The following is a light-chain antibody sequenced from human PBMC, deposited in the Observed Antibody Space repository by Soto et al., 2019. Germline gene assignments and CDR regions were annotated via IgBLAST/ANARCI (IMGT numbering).Light chain of an antibody. V-gene: IGLV1-44*01. CDR1: SSNIETNT. CDR2: NNN. CDR3: SSYAGSNTRV. J-gene: IGLJ3*02. Sequence: QSVLTQPPSASGTPGQRVTISCSGSSSNIETNTVDWYQHLPGTAPKVLIFNNNQRPSGVPDRFSGSKSGTSASLAISGLQSEDEADYYCSSYAGSNTRVFGGGTKLTVL.